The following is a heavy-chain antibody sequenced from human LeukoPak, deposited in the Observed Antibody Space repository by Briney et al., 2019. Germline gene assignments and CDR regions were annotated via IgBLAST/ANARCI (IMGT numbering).Heavy chain of an antibody. CDR3: ARVNWNYDGLAWFDP. D-gene: IGHD1-7*01. CDR1: GDSMSSYS. Sequence: SETLSLTCTVSGDSMSSYSWSWIRQPAGTGLEWIGRIYTSGATNSNPSLKSRLSMSIDTSKNQFFLKLSSVTAADTAVYYCARVNWNYDGLAWFDPWGQGTLVTVSS. J-gene: IGHJ5*02. V-gene: IGHV4-4*07. CDR2: IYTSGAT.